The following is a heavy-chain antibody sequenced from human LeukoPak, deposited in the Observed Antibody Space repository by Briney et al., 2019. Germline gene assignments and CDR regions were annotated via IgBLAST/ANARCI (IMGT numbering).Heavy chain of an antibody. CDR2: IYYSGST. CDR3: ARVSSYSSSPGYYYYYYMDV. D-gene: IGHD6-6*01. Sequence: SETLSLTCTVSGGSISSSSYYWGWIRQPPGKGLEWIGSIYYSGSTYYNPSLKSRVTISVDTSKNQFSLKLSSVTAADTAVYYCARVSSYSSSPGYYYYYYMDVWGKGTTVTVSS. V-gene: IGHV4-39*07. J-gene: IGHJ6*03. CDR1: GGSISSSSYY.